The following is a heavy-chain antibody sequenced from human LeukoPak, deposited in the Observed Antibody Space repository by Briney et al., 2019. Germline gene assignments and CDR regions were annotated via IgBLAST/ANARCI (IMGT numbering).Heavy chain of an antibody. Sequence: GASVKVSCKASGYTFTSYGISWVRQAPGQGLEWMGWISAYNGNTNYAQKLQGRVTMTEDTSTDTAYMELSSLRSEDTAVYYCATARGNWIEVRGYYCYYYMDVWGKGTTVTVSS. CDR3: ATARGNWIEVRGYYCYYYMDV. D-gene: IGHD1-1*01. V-gene: IGHV1-18*01. J-gene: IGHJ6*03. CDR1: GYTFTSYG. CDR2: ISAYNGNT.